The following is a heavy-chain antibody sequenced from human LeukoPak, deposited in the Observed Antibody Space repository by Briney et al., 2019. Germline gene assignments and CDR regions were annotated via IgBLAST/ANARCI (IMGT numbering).Heavy chain of an antibody. V-gene: IGHV1-8*01. CDR1: GYTFTSYD. J-gene: IGHJ4*02. CDR3: ARGNGGSYHFDY. Sequence: ASVKVSCKASGYTFTSYDINWVRQATGQGLEWMGWMNPNSGNAGYAQKFQGRVTMTRNTSISTAYMELSSLRSEDTAVYYCARGNGGSYHFDYWGQGTLVTVSS. CDR2: MNPNSGNA. D-gene: IGHD1-26*01.